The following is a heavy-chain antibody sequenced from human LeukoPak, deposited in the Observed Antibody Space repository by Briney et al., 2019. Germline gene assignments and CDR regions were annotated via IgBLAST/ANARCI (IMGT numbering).Heavy chain of an antibody. CDR3: AKDIAEAGTSLGVVSGFDY. Sequence: GVSLRLSCAASGFIFSTYDTHWVRQAPGKGLEWVAFIQYDGSNKNYADSVKGRFTISRDNSKNTLYLQMNSLRAEDTAVYYCAKDIAEAGTSLGVVSGFDYWGQGTLVTVSS. J-gene: IGHJ4*02. CDR2: IQYDGSNK. V-gene: IGHV3-30*02. CDR1: GFIFSTYD. D-gene: IGHD6-19*01.